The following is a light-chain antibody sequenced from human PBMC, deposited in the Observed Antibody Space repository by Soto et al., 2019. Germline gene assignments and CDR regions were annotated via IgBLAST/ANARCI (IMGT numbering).Light chain of an antibody. V-gene: IGKV1-5*03. Sequence: DIQMTQSPSTLSASVGDRVSINCRASQSISAWLAWYQQKPGKAPRLLIYKASTLEIGVPSRFSGSGSGTEFTLTISSLQPDDVATYSCQQYNDYSWTFGQGTKVEIK. J-gene: IGKJ1*01. CDR1: QSISAW. CDR2: KAS. CDR3: QQYNDYSWT.